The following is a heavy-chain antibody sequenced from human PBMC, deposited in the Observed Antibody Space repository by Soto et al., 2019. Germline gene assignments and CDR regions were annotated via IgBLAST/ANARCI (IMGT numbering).Heavy chain of an antibody. CDR2: ISSSGSTI. D-gene: IGHD3-3*01. CDR3: ARGYDFWSGYYTPFDY. Sequence: GGSLRLSCAASGFTFSDYYMSWIRQAPGKGLEWVSYISSSGSTIYYADSVKGRFTISRDNAKNSLYLQMNSLRAEDTAVYYCARGYDFWSGYYTPFDYWGQGTLVTVSS. CDR1: GFTFSDYY. J-gene: IGHJ4*02. V-gene: IGHV3-11*01.